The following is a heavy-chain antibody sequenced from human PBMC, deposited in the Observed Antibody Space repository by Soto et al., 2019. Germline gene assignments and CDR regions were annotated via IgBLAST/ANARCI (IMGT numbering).Heavy chain of an antibody. J-gene: IGHJ4*02. V-gene: IGHV3-48*02. CDR2: ISPGSTTI. D-gene: IGHD3-22*01. CDR1: GFILSDCA. Sequence: PGGSLRLSCATSGFILSDCAMNWVRQAPGKGLEWVSYISPGSTTIYYADSVKGRVTISRDNAKNSLYLQMNSLRDEDTAVYYCARDPGGYYDSSGYHWGQGTLVTVSS. CDR3: ARDPGGYYDSSGYH.